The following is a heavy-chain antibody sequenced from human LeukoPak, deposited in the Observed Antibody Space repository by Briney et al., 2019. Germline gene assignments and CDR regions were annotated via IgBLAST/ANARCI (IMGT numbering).Heavy chain of an antibody. D-gene: IGHD3-22*01. Sequence: SQTLSLTCTVSGGSISSGGYYWSWIRQHPGKGLEWIGYTYYSGTTYYNPSLRSRVTISLDTSKNQFSLKLSAVTAADTAVYYCARPISGYGSFDIRGQGTMVTVSS. V-gene: IGHV4-31*03. J-gene: IGHJ3*02. CDR2: TYYSGTT. CDR1: GGSISSGGYY. CDR3: ARPISGYGSFDI.